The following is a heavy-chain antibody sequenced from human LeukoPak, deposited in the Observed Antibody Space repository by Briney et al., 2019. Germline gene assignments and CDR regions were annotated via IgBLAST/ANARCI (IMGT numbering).Heavy chain of an antibody. J-gene: IGHJ3*02. D-gene: IGHD3-16*02. CDR1: GFTFSNYA. CDR3: ALNGREVPSGAFDI. CDR2: ISGSGGST. V-gene: IGHV3-23*01. Sequence: GGSLRLSCAASGFTFSNYAMSWVRQAPGKGLEWVSAISGSGGSTYYADSVKSRFTISRDNSKNTLYLQMNSLRAEDTAVYYCALNGREVPSGAFDIWGQGTIVTVSS.